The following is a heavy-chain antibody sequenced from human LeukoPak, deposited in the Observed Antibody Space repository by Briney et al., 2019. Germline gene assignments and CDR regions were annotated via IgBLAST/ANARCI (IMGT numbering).Heavy chain of an antibody. Sequence: SETLSLTCTVSGGSISSYYWSWIRQPPGKGLEWIGYIYYSGSTNYNPSLKSRVTISVDTSKNRFSLKLSSVTAADTAVYYCARTAAGYFQRWGQGTLVTVSS. CDR2: IYYSGST. CDR1: GGSISSYY. D-gene: IGHD6-25*01. J-gene: IGHJ1*01. V-gene: IGHV4-59*01. CDR3: ARTAAGYFQR.